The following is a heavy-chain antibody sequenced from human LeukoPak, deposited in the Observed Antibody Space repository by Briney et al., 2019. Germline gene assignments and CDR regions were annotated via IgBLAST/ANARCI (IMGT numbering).Heavy chain of an antibody. CDR1: GYSISSGHY. CDR2: INHSGST. V-gene: IGHV4-38-2*02. D-gene: IGHD1-26*01. J-gene: IGHJ4*02. CDR3: ARDSGSYYGTPDY. Sequence: SETLSLTCTVSGYSISSGHYWGWIRQPPGKGLEWIGEINHSGSTNYNPSLKSRVTISVDTSKNQFSLKLSSVTAADTAVYYCARDSGSYYGTPDYWGQGTLVTVSS.